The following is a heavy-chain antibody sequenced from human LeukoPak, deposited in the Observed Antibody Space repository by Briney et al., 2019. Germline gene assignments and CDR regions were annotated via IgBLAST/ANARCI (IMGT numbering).Heavy chain of an antibody. J-gene: IGHJ6*03. V-gene: IGHV4-59*01. CDR3: ARLLPNTLPGLPYNYHYLDV. Sequence: SETLSLTCTVSGDSMISYYWSWIRQLPGKGLEWLGYIYYTGTTNYNPSLRSRVIISVDTSRNQFSLRLNSVTAADTAVYYCARLLPNTLPGLPYNYHYLDVWGKGTTVAVPS. CDR2: IYYTGTT. CDR1: GDSMISYY. D-gene: IGHD2-15*01.